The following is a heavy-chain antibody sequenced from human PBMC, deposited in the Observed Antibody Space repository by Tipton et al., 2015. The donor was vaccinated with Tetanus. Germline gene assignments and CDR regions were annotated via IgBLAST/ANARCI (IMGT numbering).Heavy chain of an antibody. CDR3: AGSQSWFAFDI. D-gene: IGHD3-10*01. Sequence: TLSLTCSVSDGSSRNYYWSWIRQPPGKGLEWIGNIYSSGSANYNPPLRGRVTISVAASKDRFSLKMISVTPADTAVYYCAGSQSWFAFDIWGQGTIVTVSS. CDR2: IYSSGSA. V-gene: IGHV4-59*01. CDR1: DGSSRNYY. J-gene: IGHJ3*02.